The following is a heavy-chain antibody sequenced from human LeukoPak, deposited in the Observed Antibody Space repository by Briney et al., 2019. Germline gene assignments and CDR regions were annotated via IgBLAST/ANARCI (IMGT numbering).Heavy chain of an antibody. D-gene: IGHD5-24*01. CDR2: IYHSGST. CDR3: AREMAKYDY. V-gene: IGHV4-38-2*02. CDR1: GYSISSGYY. J-gene: IGHJ4*02. Sequence: SETLSLTCTVSGYSISSGYYWGWIRQPPGKGLEWIGSIYHSGSTYYNPSLKSRVTISVDTSKNQFSLKLSSVTAADTAVYYCAREMAKYDYWGQGTLVTVSS.